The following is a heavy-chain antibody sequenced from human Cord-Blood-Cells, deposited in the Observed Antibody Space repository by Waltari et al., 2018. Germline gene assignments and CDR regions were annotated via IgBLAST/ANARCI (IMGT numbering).Heavy chain of an antibody. CDR1: AGSFSGYY. CDR3: ARPYSTSGSGSYYYFDY. Sequence: QVQLQQWGAGLLKPSATLSLTCAVYAGSFSGYYWRWTRPPPGKGLEWIGEINHSGSTNYNPSLKSRVTISVDTSKNQFSLKLSSVTAADTAVYYCARPYSTSGSGSYYYFDYWGQGTLVTVSS. D-gene: IGHD3-10*01. CDR2: INHSGST. J-gene: IGHJ4*02. V-gene: IGHV4-34*01.